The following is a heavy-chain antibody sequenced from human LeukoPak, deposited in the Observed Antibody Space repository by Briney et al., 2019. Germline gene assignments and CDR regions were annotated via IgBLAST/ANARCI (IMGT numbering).Heavy chain of an antibody. CDR3: ARSPYRSGSYPNPDY. J-gene: IGHJ4*02. CDR2: ITHSGSS. D-gene: IGHD3-10*01. Sequence: PSETLSLTCAVYVDSFSGYYWSWIRQPPGGGLEWVGGITHSGSSNYNPSLNSRVTMSVDTSKNQFSLKLSSVTAADTAVYYCARSPYRSGSYPNPDYWGQGTLVTVSS. CDR1: VDSFSGYY. V-gene: IGHV4-34*01.